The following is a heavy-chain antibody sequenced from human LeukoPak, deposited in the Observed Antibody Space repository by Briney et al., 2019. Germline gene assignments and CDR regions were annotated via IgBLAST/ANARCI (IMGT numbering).Heavy chain of an antibody. Sequence: PGGSLRLSCAASGFTFSSYGMSWVRQAPGKGLEWVSAISGSGGSTYYADSVKGRFTISRDNSKNTLYLQMNSLRAEDTAVYYCAKDRDSGYEALDYWGQGTLVTVSS. CDR2: ISGSGGST. CDR3: AKDRDSGYEALDY. CDR1: GFTFSSYG. J-gene: IGHJ4*02. D-gene: IGHD5-12*01. V-gene: IGHV3-23*01.